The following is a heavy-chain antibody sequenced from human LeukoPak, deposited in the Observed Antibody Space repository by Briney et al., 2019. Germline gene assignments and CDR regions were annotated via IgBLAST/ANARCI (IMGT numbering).Heavy chain of an antibody. D-gene: IGHD4-11*01. J-gene: IGHJ5*01. Sequence: GGSLRLSCAASGFTFNTYGMHWVRQTPGKGLEWVSSISSSSSYIYYADSLKGRFTISRDNAKNSLYLQMNSLRAEDTAVYYCARDMGGGDYRGFDSWGQGTLVTVSS. V-gene: IGHV3-21*01. CDR3: ARDMGGGDYRGFDS. CDR1: GFTFNTYG. CDR2: ISSSSSYI.